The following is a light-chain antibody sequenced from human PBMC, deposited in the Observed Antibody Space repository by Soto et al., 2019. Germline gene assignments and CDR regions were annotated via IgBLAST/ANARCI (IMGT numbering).Light chain of an antibody. CDR2: GAS. Sequence: EIMLTQSPGILSLSQGERATLACRASQSISSDHLAWYQQRPGQSPRLLIYGASSRTTGVPDRFSGSGSGTDFTLTISRLEPEDFAVYYCQHYRSAPFTFGPGTKVDIK. CDR3: QHYRSAPFT. CDR1: QSISSDH. J-gene: IGKJ3*01. V-gene: IGKV3-20*01.